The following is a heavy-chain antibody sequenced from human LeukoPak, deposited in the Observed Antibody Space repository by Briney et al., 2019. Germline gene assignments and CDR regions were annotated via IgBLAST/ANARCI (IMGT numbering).Heavy chain of an antibody. V-gene: IGHV4-39*01. D-gene: IGHD5-24*01. J-gene: IGHJ4*02. CDR1: GVSISSSNSY. Sequence: SETLSLTCTVSGVSISSSNSYWGWIRQPPGKGLEWIGSIYYSGSSFDNPALKSRVTISVDTSKNQFSLKLSSVTAADTAVYYCARHRSGWLQSSFDYWGQGTLVTVSS. CDR2: IYYSGSS. CDR3: ARHRSGWLQSSFDY.